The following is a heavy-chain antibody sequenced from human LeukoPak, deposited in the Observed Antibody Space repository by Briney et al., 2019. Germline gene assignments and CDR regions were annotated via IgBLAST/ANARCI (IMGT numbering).Heavy chain of an antibody. D-gene: IGHD6-6*01. CDR3: AIAAQGYFDY. J-gene: IGHJ4*02. CDR1: GYTFTSYY. CDR2: INPSGGST. Sequence: ASVKVSCKASGYTFTSYYMHWVRQAPGQGLEWMGIINPSGGSTSYAQKFQGRVTMTRDTSISTAYMELSRLRSDDTAVYYCAIAAQGYFDYWGQGTLVTVSS. V-gene: IGHV1-46*01.